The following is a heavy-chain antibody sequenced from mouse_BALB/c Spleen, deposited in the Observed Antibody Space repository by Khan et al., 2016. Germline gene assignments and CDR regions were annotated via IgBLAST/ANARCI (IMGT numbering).Heavy chain of an antibody. CDR2: IRSKSNNYAT. CDR3: VRHSYNGSRGYAMDY. J-gene: IGHJ4*01. D-gene: IGHD1-1*01. CDR1: GFTFNTYA. V-gene: IGHV10-1*02. Sequence: EVQLVESGGGLVQPKGSLKLSCAASGFTFNTYAMNWVRQAPGKGLEWVARIRSKSNNYATYYADSVKDRFTISRDDSQSMLYLQMNNLKTEDTAMYYRVRHSYNGSRGYAMDYWGQGTSVTVSS.